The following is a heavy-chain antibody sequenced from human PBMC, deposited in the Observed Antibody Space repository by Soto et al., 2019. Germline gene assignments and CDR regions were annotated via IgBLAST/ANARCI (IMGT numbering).Heavy chain of an antibody. CDR1: GGSISSGGYS. D-gene: IGHD3-3*01. CDR3: ARADYDFWSGYYKYGMDV. Sequence: SETLSLTCAVSGGSISSGGYSWSWIRQPPGKGLEWIGYIYHSGSTYYNPSLKSRVTISVDRSKNQFSLKLSSATAADTAVYYCARADYDFWSGYYKYGMDVWGQGTTVTVSS. V-gene: IGHV4-30-2*01. CDR2: IYHSGST. J-gene: IGHJ6*02.